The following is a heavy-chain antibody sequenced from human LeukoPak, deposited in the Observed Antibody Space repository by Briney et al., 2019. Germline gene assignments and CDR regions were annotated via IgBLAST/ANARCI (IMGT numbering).Heavy chain of an antibody. D-gene: IGHD6-13*01. J-gene: IGHJ4*02. CDR3: ARGRRGIVATGKLLTFDY. Sequence: GGSLRLSCAASGFTFSSYGMHWVRQAPGKGLEWVAFIRYDGGNKYYADSVKGRFTISRDNSKNTLYLQMNSLRAEDTAVYYCARGRRGIVATGKLLTFDYWGQGTLVTVSS. V-gene: IGHV3-30*02. CDR1: GFTFSSYG. CDR2: IRYDGGNK.